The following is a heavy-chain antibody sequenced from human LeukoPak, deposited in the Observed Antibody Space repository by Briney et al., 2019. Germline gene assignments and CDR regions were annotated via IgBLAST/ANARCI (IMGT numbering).Heavy chain of an antibody. CDR2: INTITGNP. CDR1: GYTFTDHA. V-gene: IGHV7-4-1*02. Sequence: ASVKVSCKASGYTFTDHAMNWVRQAPGQGLEWMGWINTITGNPTYAQGFTGRFVFSLDTSVSTAYLQISSLKAEDTAVYYCARVVLAAAGSYYFDYWGQGTLVTVSS. J-gene: IGHJ4*02. CDR3: ARVVLAAAGSYYFDY. D-gene: IGHD6-13*01.